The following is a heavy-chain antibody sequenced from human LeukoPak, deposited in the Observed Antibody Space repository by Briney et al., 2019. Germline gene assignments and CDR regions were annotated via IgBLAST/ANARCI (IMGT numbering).Heavy chain of an antibody. J-gene: IGHJ6*02. D-gene: IGHD2-2*01. Sequence: PSETLSLTCAVSGGSISSGGYSWSWIRQPPGKGLEWIGYIYHSGSTYYNPSLKSRVTISVDRSKNQFSLKLSSVTAADTAVYYCARDAGHQLSRRNYYAMDVWGQGTTVTVSS. V-gene: IGHV4-30-2*01. CDR2: IYHSGST. CDR1: GGSISSGGYS. CDR3: ARDAGHQLSRRNYYAMDV.